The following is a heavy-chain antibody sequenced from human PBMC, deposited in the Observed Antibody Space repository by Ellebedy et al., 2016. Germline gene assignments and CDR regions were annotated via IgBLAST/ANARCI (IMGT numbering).Heavy chain of an antibody. CDR3: ARSTTNMVRAFDI. Sequence: SETLSLXXSVSGYSISSGYYWGWIRQPPGKGLEWIGSIYYSGSTYYNPSLKSRVTISIDTSKNQFSLKLSSVTAADTAVYYCARSTTNMVRAFDIWGQGTMVTVSS. CDR1: GYSISSGYY. V-gene: IGHV4-38-2*02. D-gene: IGHD4/OR15-4a*01. J-gene: IGHJ3*02. CDR2: IYYSGST.